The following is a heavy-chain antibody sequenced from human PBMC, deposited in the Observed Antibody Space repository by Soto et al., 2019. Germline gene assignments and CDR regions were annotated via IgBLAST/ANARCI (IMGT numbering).Heavy chain of an antibody. Sequence: QVQLVESGGGVVQPGRSLRLSCAASGFTFSSYAMHWVRQAPGKGLEWVAVISYDGSNKYYADSVKGRFTISRDNSKNTLYLQMNSLRAEDTAVYYCARRDCISTSCYSGMDVWGQGTTVTVSS. CDR1: GFTFSSYA. D-gene: IGHD2-2*02. CDR2: ISYDGSNK. V-gene: IGHV3-30-3*01. CDR3: ARRDCISTSCYSGMDV. J-gene: IGHJ6*02.